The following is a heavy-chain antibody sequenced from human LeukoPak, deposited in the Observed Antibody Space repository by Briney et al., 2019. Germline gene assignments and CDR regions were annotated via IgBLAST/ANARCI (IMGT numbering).Heavy chain of an antibody. V-gene: IGHV3-48*03. D-gene: IGHD4-17*01. CDR3: ARDMTTVSDY. CDR2: ISSSGSTI. CDR1: GFAFSSYE. J-gene: IGHJ4*02. Sequence: GGSLRFSCAASGFAFSSYEMNWVRQAPGKGLEWVSYISSSGSTIYYADSVKGRFTISRDNAKNSLYLQMNSLRAEDTAVYYCARDMTTVSDYWGQGTLVNVSS.